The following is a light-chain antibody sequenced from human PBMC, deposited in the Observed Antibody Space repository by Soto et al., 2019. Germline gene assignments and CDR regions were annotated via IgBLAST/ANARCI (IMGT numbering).Light chain of an antibody. CDR1: ASNIGSNYD. CDR3: QSYDRSLTEVV. CDR2: GHT. J-gene: IGLJ3*02. V-gene: IGLV1-40*01. Sequence: QSVLTQPPSVSGAPGQRVTISCTGSASNIGSNYDVNWYQQIPGTAPKLLIYGHTHRPSGVPDRFSGSRSGTSGSLAITGLQAEDEADYYCQSYDRSLTEVVFGGGTKVTVL.